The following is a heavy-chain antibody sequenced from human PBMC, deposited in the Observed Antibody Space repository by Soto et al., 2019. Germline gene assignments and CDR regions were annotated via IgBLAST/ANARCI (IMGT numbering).Heavy chain of an antibody. V-gene: IGHV3-13*01. CDR3: ARASLQDIVSGDYYMDV. CDR1: GFTFSSYD. CDR2: IGTAGDT. Sequence: GGSLRLSCAASGFTFSSYDMHWVRQATGKGLEWVSAIGTAGDTYYPGSVKGRFTISRENAKNSLYLQMNSLRAGDTAVYYCARASLQDIVSGDYYMDVWGKGTTVTVSS. D-gene: IGHD2-15*01. J-gene: IGHJ6*03.